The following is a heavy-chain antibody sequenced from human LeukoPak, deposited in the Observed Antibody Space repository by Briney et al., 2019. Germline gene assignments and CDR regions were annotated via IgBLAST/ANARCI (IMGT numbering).Heavy chain of an antibody. J-gene: IGHJ4*02. V-gene: IGHV4-38-2*02. D-gene: IGHD1-7*01. CDR2: IYHSGST. CDR1: GYSISSGYY. CDR3: ARELELRY. Sequence: KASETLSLTCTVSGYSISSGYYWGWIRQPPGKGLEWIGSIYHSGSTYYNPSLKSRVTISVDTSKNQFSLKLSSVTAADTAVYYCARELELRYWGQGTLVTVSS.